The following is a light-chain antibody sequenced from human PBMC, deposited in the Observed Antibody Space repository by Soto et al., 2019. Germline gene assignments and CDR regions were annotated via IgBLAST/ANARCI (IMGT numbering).Light chain of an antibody. J-gene: IGKJ5*01. CDR3: HQRSNWPLIT. Sequence: EIVLTQSPAILYLSSEERVTLSCRASQSVSSYLSWYQQKPGQAPRLLIYDASTRATGIPARFSGSGSGTDFTLTISSLEPEDFAVYYCHQRSNWPLITFGQGTRLEIK. V-gene: IGKV3-11*01. CDR1: QSVSSY. CDR2: DAS.